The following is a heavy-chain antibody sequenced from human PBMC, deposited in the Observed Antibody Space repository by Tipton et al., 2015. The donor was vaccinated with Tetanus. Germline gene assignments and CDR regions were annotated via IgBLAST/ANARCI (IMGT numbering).Heavy chain of an antibody. CDR3: ARDGYSGISYRRDIFDY. CDR2: IYSDGST. V-gene: IGHV3-66*01. Sequence: SLRLSCAASGFTVSSNYINWVRQTPGKGLEWVSVIYSDGSTYYADSVKGRFIISRDSSKNTVYLHMNSLRAEDSAVYYCARDGYSGISYRRDIFDYWGQGTLVTVSS. CDR1: GFTVSSNY. J-gene: IGHJ4*02. D-gene: IGHD5-12*01.